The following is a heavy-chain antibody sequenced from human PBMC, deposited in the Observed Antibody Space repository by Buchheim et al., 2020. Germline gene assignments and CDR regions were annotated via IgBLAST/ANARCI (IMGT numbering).Heavy chain of an antibody. CDR1: GGSLSGYY. CDR3: ARGWVYGDPRFRGYHYYYGMDV. Sequence: QVQLQQWGAGLLKPSETLSLTCAVYGGSLSGYYWSWIRQPPGKGLEWIGEINHSGSTNYNPSLKSRVTISVDTSKNQFSLKLSSVTAADTAVYYCARGWVYGDPRFRGYHYYYGMDVWGQGTT. V-gene: IGHV4-34*01. D-gene: IGHD4-17*01. CDR2: INHSGST. J-gene: IGHJ6*02.